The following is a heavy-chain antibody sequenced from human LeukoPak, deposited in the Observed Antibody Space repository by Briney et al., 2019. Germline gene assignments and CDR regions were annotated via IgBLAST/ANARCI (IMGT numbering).Heavy chain of an antibody. CDR1: GFTSSSYG. J-gene: IGHJ4*02. Sequence: PGGSLRLSCAASGFTSSSYGMSWVRQAPGKGLEWVSAISASGVSKYYADSVKGRFTVSRDNAKNSLFLQMNSLRAEDTAIYYCARGWRGSGDYWGQGTLVTVSS. CDR3: ARGWRGSGDY. D-gene: IGHD2-15*01. V-gene: IGHV3-23*01. CDR2: ISASGVSK.